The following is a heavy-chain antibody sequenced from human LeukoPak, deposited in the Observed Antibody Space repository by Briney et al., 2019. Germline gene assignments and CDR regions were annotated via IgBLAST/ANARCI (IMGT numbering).Heavy chain of an antibody. CDR3: ASESDSSGYSETDY. V-gene: IGHV3-21*01. CDR2: ISSSSSYI. J-gene: IGHJ4*02. Sequence: GGSLRLSXAASGFTFSSYSMNWVRQAPGKGLEWVSSISSSSSYIYYADSVKGRFTISRDNAKNSPYLQMNSLRAEDTAVYYCASESDSSGYSETDYWGQGTLVTVSS. CDR1: GFTFSSYS. D-gene: IGHD3-22*01.